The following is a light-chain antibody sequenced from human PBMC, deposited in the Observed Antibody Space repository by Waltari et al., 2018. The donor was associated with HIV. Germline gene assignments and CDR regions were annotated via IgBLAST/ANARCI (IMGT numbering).Light chain of an antibody. Sequence: EIVMTQSPATLSVSPGERATLSCRASQSINSNLAWYQQKPGQAPRLLIYAASTTAPGIPARFSGSGSGTEFTLTISSLQSEDFAVYYCQQYNTGYTFGQGTKLEIK. CDR1: QSINSN. V-gene: IGKV3-15*01. CDR2: AAS. CDR3: QQYNTGYT. J-gene: IGKJ2*01.